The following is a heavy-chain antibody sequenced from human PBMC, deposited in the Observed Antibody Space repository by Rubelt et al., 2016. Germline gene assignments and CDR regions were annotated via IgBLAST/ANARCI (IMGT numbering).Heavy chain of an antibody. V-gene: IGHV3-33*01. CDR3: ARAASTVTTLLDLGY. J-gene: IGHJ4*02. CDR2: IWYDGSNK. D-gene: IGHD4-17*01. Sequence: APGKGPEWVAVIWYDGSNKYYADSVKGRFTISRDNSKNTLYLQMNSLRAEDTAVYYCARAASTVTTLLDLGYWGQGTLVTVSS.